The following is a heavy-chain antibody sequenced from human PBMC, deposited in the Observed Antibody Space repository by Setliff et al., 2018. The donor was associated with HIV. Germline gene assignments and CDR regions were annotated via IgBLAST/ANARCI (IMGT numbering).Heavy chain of an antibody. J-gene: IGHJ4*02. V-gene: IGHV4-34*01. D-gene: IGHD5-18*01. Sequence: SETLSLTCAVYGGSFSGYYWSWIRQPPGKGLEWIGKINHSGSTNYNPSLKSRVTISVDTSKNQFSLKLSSVTAADTAVYYCARGGIRDTAMVQFDYWGQGTLVTVSS. CDR1: GGSFSGYY. CDR3: ARGGIRDTAMVQFDY. CDR2: INHSGST.